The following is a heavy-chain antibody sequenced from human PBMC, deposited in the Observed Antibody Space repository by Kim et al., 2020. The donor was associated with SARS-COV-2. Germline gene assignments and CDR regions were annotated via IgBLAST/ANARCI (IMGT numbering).Heavy chain of an antibody. J-gene: IGHJ6*02. V-gene: IGHV4-39*01. CDR3: AQTGGGDSSGWYAYYYYGMDV. Sequence: SETLSLTCTVSGGSISSSSYYWGWIRQPPGKGLEWIGSIYYSGSTYYNPSLKSRVTISVDTSKNQFSLKLSSVTAADTAVYYCAQTGGGDSSGWYAYYYYGMDVWGQGTTVTVSS. CDR2: IYYSGST. D-gene: IGHD6-19*01. CDR1: GGSISSSSYY.